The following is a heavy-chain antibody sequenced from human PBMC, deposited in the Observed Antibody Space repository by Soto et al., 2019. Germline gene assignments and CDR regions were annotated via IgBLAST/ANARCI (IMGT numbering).Heavy chain of an antibody. J-gene: IGHJ4*02. CDR2: ISGSSSSI. Sequence: SLRLSCAASGLPFSTSFMNWVRQAPGKGLEWVSYISGSSSSIFYADSVKGRFTVSRDNAMNSLFLQMNNLRDEDSAVYYCATGPIYSNIDNWGQGTQVTVSS. V-gene: IGHV3-48*02. CDR3: ATGPIYSNIDN. CDR1: GLPFSTSF. D-gene: IGHD2-15*01.